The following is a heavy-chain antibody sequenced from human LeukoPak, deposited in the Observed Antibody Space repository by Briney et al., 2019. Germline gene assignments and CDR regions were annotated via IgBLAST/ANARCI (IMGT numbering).Heavy chain of an antibody. V-gene: IGHV4-34*01. CDR1: GGSFSGYY. J-gene: IGHJ4*02. Sequence: PSETLSLTCAVYGGSFSGYYWSWIRQPPGEGLEWIGEINHSGSTNYNPSLKSRVTISVDTSKNQFSLKLSSVTAADTAVYYCARDSITMVRGKHYFDYWGQGTLVTVSS. CDR2: INHSGST. CDR3: ARDSITMVRGKHYFDY. D-gene: IGHD3-10*01.